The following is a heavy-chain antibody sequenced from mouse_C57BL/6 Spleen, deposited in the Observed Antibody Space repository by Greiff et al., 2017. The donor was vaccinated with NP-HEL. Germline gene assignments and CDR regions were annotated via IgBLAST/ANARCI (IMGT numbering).Heavy chain of an antibody. CDR2: IYPGDGDT. D-gene: IGHD2-4*01. V-gene: IGHV1-82*01. Sequence: VQLQQSGPELVKPGASVKISCKASGYAFSSSWMNWVKQRPGKGLEWIGRIYPGDGDTNYNGKFKGKATLTADKSSSTAYMQLSSLTSEDSAVYFCARWPLYDYDWYFDVWGTGTTVTVSS. J-gene: IGHJ1*03. CDR3: ARWPLYDYDWYFDV. CDR1: GYAFSSSW.